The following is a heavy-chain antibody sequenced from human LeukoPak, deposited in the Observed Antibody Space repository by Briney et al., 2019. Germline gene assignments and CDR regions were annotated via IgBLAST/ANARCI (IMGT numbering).Heavy chain of an antibody. CDR2: IYYSGST. CDR1: GGSISSGGYY. D-gene: IGHD3-3*01. J-gene: IGHJ4*02. Sequence: SETLSLTCTVSGGSISSGGYYWSWIRQHPGKGLEWIGYIYYSGSTYYNPSLKSRLIMSVDLPENHISLKLTSVTAADTAVYYCAREGGFYRPLDYSGQGTLVTVSS. V-gene: IGHV4-31*03. CDR3: AREGGFYRPLDY.